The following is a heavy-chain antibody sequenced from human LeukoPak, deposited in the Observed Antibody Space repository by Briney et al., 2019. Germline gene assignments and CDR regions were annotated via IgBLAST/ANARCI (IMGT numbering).Heavy chain of an antibody. D-gene: IGHD2/OR15-2a*01. CDR1: GFTFDDYP. V-gene: IGHV3-9*01. CDR3: ARVLRDYYYGMDV. Sequence: GGSLRLSCAASGFTFDDYPMHWVRQAPGKGLEWVSGISWNSGSIGYADSVKGRFTISRDNAKNSLYLQMNSLRAEDTALYYCARVLRDYYYGMDVWGQGTTVTVSS. J-gene: IGHJ6*02. CDR2: ISWNSGSI.